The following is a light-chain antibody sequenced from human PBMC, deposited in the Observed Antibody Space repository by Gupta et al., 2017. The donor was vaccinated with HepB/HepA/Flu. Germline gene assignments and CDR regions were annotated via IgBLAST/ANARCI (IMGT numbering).Light chain of an antibody. CDR1: SSNVGDYKY. CDR3: SSYTSASTGV. J-gene: IGLJ1*01. V-gene: IGLV2-14*03. CDR2: DVS. Sequence: QSALTQPASVSGSPGQSITISCTGTSSNVGDYKYVSWYQQHPGRAPKLMIYDVSNRPSGVSTRFSGSKSGNTASLTISGRQAEDEADYYCSSYTSASTGVFGTGTKVTVL.